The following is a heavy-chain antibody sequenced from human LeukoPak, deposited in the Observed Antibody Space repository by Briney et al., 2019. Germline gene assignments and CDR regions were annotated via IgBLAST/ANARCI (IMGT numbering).Heavy chain of an antibody. CDR3: LPLLSRPYVEDGFDI. Sequence: PGGSLRLSCAASGFTFSSYAMRWVRQAPGKGLEWVSYISSSSSYTKYADSVKGRFTISRDNARNSLYLQMNSLRAEDTAVYYCLPLLSRPYVEDGFDIWGQGTMVTVSS. V-gene: IGHV3-11*06. D-gene: IGHD2/OR15-2a*01. CDR2: ISSSSSYT. CDR1: GFTFSSYA. J-gene: IGHJ3*02.